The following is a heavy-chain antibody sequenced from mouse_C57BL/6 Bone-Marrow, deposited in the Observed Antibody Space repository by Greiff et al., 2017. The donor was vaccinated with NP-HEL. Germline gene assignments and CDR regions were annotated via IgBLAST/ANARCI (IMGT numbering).Heavy chain of an antibody. Sequence: QVQLQQPGAELVKPGASVKLSCKASGYTFTSYWMHWVKQRPGQGLEWIGMIHPNSGSTNYNEKFKSKATLTVDKSSSTAYMQLSSLTSEDSAVYYCAEGYYYGLYYFDYWGQGTTLTVSS. D-gene: IGHD1-1*01. CDR1: GYTFTSYW. CDR2: IHPNSGST. V-gene: IGHV1-64*01. CDR3: AEGYYYGLYYFDY. J-gene: IGHJ2*01.